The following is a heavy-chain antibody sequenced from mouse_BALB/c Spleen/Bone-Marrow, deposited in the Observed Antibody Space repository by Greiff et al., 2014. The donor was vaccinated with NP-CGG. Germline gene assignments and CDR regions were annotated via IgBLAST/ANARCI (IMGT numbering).Heavy chain of an antibody. CDR1: GYTFSSYW. CDR2: ILPGSGST. D-gene: IGHD2-10*01. Sequence: QVQLQQSGAELMKPGASMKISCKATGYTFSSYWIEWVKQRPGHGLEWIGEILPGSGSTNYNERFKGKATFTADTSSNTAYMQLSSLTSEDSAVYYCARAYYVNYDAMDYWGLGTSVTVSS. J-gene: IGHJ4*01. V-gene: IGHV1-9*01. CDR3: ARAYYVNYDAMDY.